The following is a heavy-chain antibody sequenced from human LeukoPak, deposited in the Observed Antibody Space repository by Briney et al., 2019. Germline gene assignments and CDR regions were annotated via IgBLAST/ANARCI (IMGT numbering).Heavy chain of an antibody. J-gene: IGHJ4*02. D-gene: IGHD1-26*01. Sequence: GASVRVSCKASGYTFTGYYMHWVRQAPGQGLEWMGWINPNSGGANYAQKFQGRVTMTRDTSISTAYMELSRLRSDDTAVYYCARIPSSGSYYYYFDYWGQGTLVTVSS. CDR3: ARIPSSGSYYYYFDY. CDR1: GYTFTGYY. CDR2: INPNSGGA. V-gene: IGHV1-2*02.